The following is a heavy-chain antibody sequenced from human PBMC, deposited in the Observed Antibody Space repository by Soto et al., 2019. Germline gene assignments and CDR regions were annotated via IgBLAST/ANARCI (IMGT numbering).Heavy chain of an antibody. CDR2: IRQDGGEK. D-gene: IGHD4-17*01. J-gene: IGHJ4*02. Sequence: RGSLRLSGRASGYTLSNYYIIWVRQAPGKGLEWVANIRQDGGEKYYVDSVKGRFTISRDNNQNSMYLQMNSRRAADTAVYYCARAPDYATHLDYWGKGILVRVSP. CDR1: GYTLSNYY. CDR3: ARAPDYATHLDY. V-gene: IGHV3-7*03.